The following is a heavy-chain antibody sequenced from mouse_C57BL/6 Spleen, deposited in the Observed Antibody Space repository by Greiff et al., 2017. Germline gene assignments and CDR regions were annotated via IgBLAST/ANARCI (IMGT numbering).Heavy chain of an antibody. CDR1: GFSLSTSGMG. CDR2: IYWDDDK. D-gene: IGHD6-1*01. Sequence: QVTLKECGPGILQSSQTLSLTCSFSGFSLSTSGMGVSWIRQPSGKGLEWLAHIYWDDDKRYNPSLKSRLTISKDTSRNQVFLKITSVDTADTATYYCARTSDRGAMDYWGQGTSVTVSS. J-gene: IGHJ4*01. V-gene: IGHV8-12*01. CDR3: ARTSDRGAMDY.